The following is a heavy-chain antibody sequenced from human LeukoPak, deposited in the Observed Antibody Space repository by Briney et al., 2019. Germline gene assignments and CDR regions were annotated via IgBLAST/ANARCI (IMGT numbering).Heavy chain of an antibody. D-gene: IGHD5-24*01. CDR2: INPSGGST. Sequence: SVKVSCKASGYTFTSYYMHWVRQAPGQGLEWMGIINPSGGSTSYAQKFQGRVTMTRNTSTSTVYMELSSLKSEDTAVYYCARVEMATSMGYYFDYWGQGTLVTVSS. CDR3: ARVEMATSMGYYFDY. V-gene: IGHV1-46*01. CDR1: GYTFTSYY. J-gene: IGHJ4*02.